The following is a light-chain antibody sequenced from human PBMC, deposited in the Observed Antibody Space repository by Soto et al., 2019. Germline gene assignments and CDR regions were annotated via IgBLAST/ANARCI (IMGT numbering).Light chain of an antibody. CDR3: QQYNNWPRT. CDR1: QSVSSN. J-gene: IGKJ1*01. Sequence: EIVMTQSPATLSVSPGERATLSCRASQSVSSNLAWYQQKPGQAPRLLIYCASTRATGIPARFSGSGSGTEFTLTISSLQSEDFAVYYCQQYNNWPRTFGQGTKV. V-gene: IGKV3-15*01. CDR2: CAS.